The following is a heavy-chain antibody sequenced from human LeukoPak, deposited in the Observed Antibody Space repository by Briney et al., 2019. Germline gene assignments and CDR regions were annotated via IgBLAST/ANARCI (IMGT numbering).Heavy chain of an antibody. CDR1: GGSISSGGYY. Sequence: SETLSLTCTVSGGSISSGGYYWSWIRQHPGKGLEWIGYIYYSGSTHYNPSLKSRVTISVDTSKNQFSLKLSSVTAADTAVYYCARDMTDWWFDPWGQGTLVTVSS. J-gene: IGHJ5*02. D-gene: IGHD3-9*01. CDR3: ARDMTDWWFDP. V-gene: IGHV4-31*03. CDR2: IYYSGST.